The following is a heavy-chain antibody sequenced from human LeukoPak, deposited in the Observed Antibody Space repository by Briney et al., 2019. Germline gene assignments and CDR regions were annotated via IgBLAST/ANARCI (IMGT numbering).Heavy chain of an antibody. CDR3: ARAYVIAEYYYYYYYMDV. CDR2: ISAYNGNT. J-gene: IGHJ6*03. Sequence: ASVKVSCKASGYTFTDYAMNWVRQAPGQGLEWMGWISAYNGNTNYAQKLQGRVTMTTDTSTSTAYMELRSLRSDDTAVYYCARAYVIAEYYYYYYYMDVWGKGTTVTISS. D-gene: IGHD6-13*01. V-gene: IGHV1-18*01. CDR1: GYTFTDYA.